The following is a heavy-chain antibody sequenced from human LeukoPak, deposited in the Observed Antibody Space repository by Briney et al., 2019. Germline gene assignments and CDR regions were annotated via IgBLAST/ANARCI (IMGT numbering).Heavy chain of an antibody. J-gene: IGHJ4*02. CDR3: ARGPWYPKFRFDY. CDR1: GGTFSIYA. V-gene: IGHV1-69*13. D-gene: IGHD6-13*01. Sequence: SVKVSCKASGGTFSIYAISWVRQAPGQGLEWMGGIIPIFGTANYAQKFQGRVTITADESTSTAYMELSSLRSEDTAVYYCARGPWYPKFRFDYWGQGTLVTVSS. CDR2: IIPIFGTA.